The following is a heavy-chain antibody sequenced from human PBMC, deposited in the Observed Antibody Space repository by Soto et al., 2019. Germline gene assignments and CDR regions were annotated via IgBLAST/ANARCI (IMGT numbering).Heavy chain of an antibody. V-gene: IGHV4-59*01. Sequence: QVQLQESGPGLVKPSETLSLTCTVSGGSISSYYWSWIRQPPGKGLEWIGYIYYSGSTNYNPSLKSRVTISVDTSKNQFSLKVSSVAAADTAVYYCARAWAYYFDYWGQGTLVTVSS. J-gene: IGHJ4*02. CDR2: IYYSGST. CDR1: GGSISSYY. CDR3: ARAWAYYFDY.